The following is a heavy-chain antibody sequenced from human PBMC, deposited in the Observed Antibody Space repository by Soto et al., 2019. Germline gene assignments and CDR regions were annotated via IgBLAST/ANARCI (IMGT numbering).Heavy chain of an antibody. D-gene: IGHD6-19*01. V-gene: IGHV1-3*01. CDR3: ARDRGSSGWPDNWFDP. Sequence: ASVKGSCKASGYTFTSYSMHWVRQAPGQRLEWMGWINAGNGNTKYSQKFQGRVTITRDTSASTAYMELSSLRSEDTAVYYCARDRGSSGWPDNWFDPWGQGTLVTVSS. CDR2: INAGNGNT. J-gene: IGHJ5*02. CDR1: GYTFTSYS.